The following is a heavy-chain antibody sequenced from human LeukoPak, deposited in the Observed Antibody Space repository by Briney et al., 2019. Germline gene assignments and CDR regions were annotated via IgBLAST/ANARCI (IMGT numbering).Heavy chain of an antibody. CDR1: GFTFSSYA. J-gene: IGHJ4*02. Sequence: GGSLRLSCAASGFTFSSYAMSWVRQAPGKGLEWVPSISGSGDSTYYADSVKGRFTISRDNSKNTLFLQMNSLRAEDTAVYHCAKRGSSSSAFRSDYWGQGTLVTVSS. CDR2: ISGSGDST. CDR3: AKRGSSSSAFRSDY. V-gene: IGHV3-23*01. D-gene: IGHD6-6*01.